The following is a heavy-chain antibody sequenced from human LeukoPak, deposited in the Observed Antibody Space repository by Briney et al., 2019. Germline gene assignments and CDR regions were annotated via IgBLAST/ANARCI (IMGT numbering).Heavy chain of an antibody. J-gene: IGHJ4*02. D-gene: IGHD6-19*01. Sequence: GGSLRLSCAASGFTFSNSWMTWVRQAPGKGLEWVANIKQDGSEKYYVDSVKGRFTISRDNAKNSLYLQMNSLRVEDTAMYYCARVGGGDGSGWSTTDYWGQGTLVTISS. CDR3: ARVGGGDGSGWSTTDY. CDR2: IKQDGSEK. V-gene: IGHV3-7*01. CDR1: GFTFSNSW.